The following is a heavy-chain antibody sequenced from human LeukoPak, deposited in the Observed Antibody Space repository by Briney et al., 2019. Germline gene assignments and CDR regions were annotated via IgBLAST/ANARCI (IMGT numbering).Heavy chain of an antibody. D-gene: IGHD3-3*01. Sequence: PEGSLRLSCAASGFTFSSYAMSWVRQAPGKGLEWVSAISGSGGSTYYADSVKGRFTISRDNSKNTLYLQMNSLRAEDTAVYYCAKGNPYYDFWSGYYKRTNSEYYFDYWGQGTLVTVSS. V-gene: IGHV3-23*01. CDR2: ISGSGGST. CDR3: AKGNPYYDFWSGYYKRTNSEYYFDY. CDR1: GFTFSSYA. J-gene: IGHJ4*02.